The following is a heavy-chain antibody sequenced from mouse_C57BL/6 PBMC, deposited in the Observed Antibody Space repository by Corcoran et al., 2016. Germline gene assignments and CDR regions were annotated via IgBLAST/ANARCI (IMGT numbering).Heavy chain of an antibody. CDR2: INTDTGEP. V-gene: IGHV9-3*01. Sequence: QIQLVQSGPELKKPGETVKISCKASGYTFTTYGMSWVKQAPGKGLKWMGWINTDTGEPTYAEEFKGRFAFSLETSASTAYLQINNLKNEDTATYFCVRRGYGSAWFAYWGQGTLVTVSA. CDR1: GYTFTTYG. CDR3: VRRGYGSAWFAY. J-gene: IGHJ3*01. D-gene: IGHD2-2*01.